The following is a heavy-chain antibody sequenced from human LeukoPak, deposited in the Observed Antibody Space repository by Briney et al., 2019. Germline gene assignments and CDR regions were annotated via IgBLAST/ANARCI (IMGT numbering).Heavy chain of an antibody. CDR3: ARDVKAFYYGSGSSY. D-gene: IGHD3-10*01. J-gene: IGHJ4*02. Sequence: PGGSLRLSCAASGFTFSSYAMNWVRQAPGKGLEWVSTISYSGGSTYCVDSVKGRFTISRDNSENTLYLQMNSLRAEDTAVYYCARDVKAFYYGSGSSYWGQGTLVTVSS. CDR2: ISYSGGST. CDR1: GFTFSSYA. V-gene: IGHV3-23*01.